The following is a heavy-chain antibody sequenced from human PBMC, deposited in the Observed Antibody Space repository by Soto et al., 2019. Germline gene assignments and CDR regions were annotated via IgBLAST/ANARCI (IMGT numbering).Heavy chain of an antibody. D-gene: IGHD1-7*01. J-gene: IGHJ4*02. CDR2: INAGNGNT. V-gene: IGHV1-3*01. CDR1: GYTFTSYA. Sequence: QVQLVQSGAEVKKPGASVKVSCRASGYTFTSYAMHWVRQAPGQRLEWMGWINAGNGNTKYSQKFQGRVTITRDTSASTAYMELSSLRSEDTAVYYCARGITGTTRDYWGQGTLVTVSS. CDR3: ARGITGTTRDY.